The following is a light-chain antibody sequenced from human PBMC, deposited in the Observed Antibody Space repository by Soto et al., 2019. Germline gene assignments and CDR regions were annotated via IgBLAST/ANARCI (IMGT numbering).Light chain of an antibody. CDR3: QQRRNWPLT. V-gene: IGKV3-11*01. Sequence: EIVLTQSPATLSLSPGERATLSCRASESVSSYLVWYQQRPGQAPRVLIDDASNRATGIPARFSGSGSGTDFTLTISSLEPEDFAVYYCQQRRNWPLTFXPGTKVDIK. CDR2: DAS. CDR1: ESVSSY. J-gene: IGKJ3*01.